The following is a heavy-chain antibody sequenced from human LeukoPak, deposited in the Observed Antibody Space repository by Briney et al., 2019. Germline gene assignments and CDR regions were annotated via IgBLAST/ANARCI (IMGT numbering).Heavy chain of an antibody. Sequence: GGSLRLSCAASGFTFSSYSMNWVRQAPGKGLEWVSSISSSSSYIYYADSVKGRFTISRDNAKNSLYLQMNSLRAEDTAVYYCARVGGPLGNWFDPWGQGTLVTVSS. CDR3: ARVGGPLGNWFDP. V-gene: IGHV3-21*01. CDR2: ISSSSSYI. D-gene: IGHD7-27*01. CDR1: GFTFSSYS. J-gene: IGHJ5*01.